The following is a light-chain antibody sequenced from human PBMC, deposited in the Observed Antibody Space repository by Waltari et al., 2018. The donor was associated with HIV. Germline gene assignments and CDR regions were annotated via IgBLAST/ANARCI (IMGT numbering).Light chain of an antibody. J-gene: IGKJ1*01. CDR3: QHYDNWPPWT. CDR1: ETTHNN. V-gene: IGKV3-15*01. Sequence: EILMTQSPLPLSVSPGDRVTLSCRASETTHNNLAWYQQKPGQAPRLLSYGASTRATGIPARFSGSGSGTDFSLTISSLQSEDFAVYYCQHYDNWPPWTFGQGTTVESK. CDR2: GAS.